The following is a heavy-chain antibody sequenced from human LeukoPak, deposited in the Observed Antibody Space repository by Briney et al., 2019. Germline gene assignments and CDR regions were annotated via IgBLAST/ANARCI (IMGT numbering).Heavy chain of an antibody. Sequence: KASETLSLTCSVSGRSISRYYWSCIRQPPGKGLEWIGYIYYSGSTNYNSSLKSRVTISVDTSKNQFSLKLSSVTAADTPVYYCARRNGGDWLDPWGQGILVTVSS. CDR3: ARRNGGDWLDP. V-gene: IGHV4-59*08. CDR2: IYYSGST. D-gene: IGHD2-8*01. J-gene: IGHJ5*02. CDR1: GRSISRYY.